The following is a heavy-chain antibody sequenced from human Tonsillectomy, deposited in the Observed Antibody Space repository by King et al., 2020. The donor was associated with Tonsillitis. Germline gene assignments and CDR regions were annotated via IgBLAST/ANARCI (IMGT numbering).Heavy chain of an antibody. CDR3: AKEAVAPSYWYFDL. Sequence: VQLVESGRNLVQPGGSLRLSCAASGFTFSSYAMSWVRQAPGKGLEWVSGISGSGGSRYYADSVKGRFTISRDNSKNMLYLQMNSLRAEDTAVYFCAKEAVAPSYWYFDLWGRGTLVTVSS. CDR1: GFTFSSYA. CDR2: ISGSGGSR. V-gene: IGHV3-23*04. D-gene: IGHD6-19*01. J-gene: IGHJ2*01.